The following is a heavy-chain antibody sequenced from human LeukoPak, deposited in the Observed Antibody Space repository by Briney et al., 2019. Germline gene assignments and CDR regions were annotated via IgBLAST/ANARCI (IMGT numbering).Heavy chain of an antibody. CDR2: IDPSDSET. V-gene: IGHV5-51*01. Sequence: GESLKISCKASGNSFTSYWIGWVRQVPGKGLEWMGIIDPSDSETRYTPSLQGQVTISVDKSLTTAYLQWNSLKASDTAMYYCARQTAMGRSGDYWGQGTLVTVSS. D-gene: IGHD5-18*01. CDR1: GNSFTSYW. J-gene: IGHJ4*02. CDR3: ARQTAMGRSGDY.